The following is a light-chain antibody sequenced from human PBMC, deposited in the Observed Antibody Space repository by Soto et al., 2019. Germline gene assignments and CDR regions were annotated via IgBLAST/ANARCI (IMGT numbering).Light chain of an antibody. CDR1: QSVSSN. J-gene: IGKJ4*01. CDR3: QQYNNWLT. V-gene: IGKV3-15*01. Sequence: VMTQSQATLSVSPGERATLSCRASQSVSSNLAWYQQKPGQAPRLIIYGASTRATGIPARFSGSGSGTEFTLTISILQSEDFAVYYWQQYNNWLTFGGGTKVEIK. CDR2: GAS.